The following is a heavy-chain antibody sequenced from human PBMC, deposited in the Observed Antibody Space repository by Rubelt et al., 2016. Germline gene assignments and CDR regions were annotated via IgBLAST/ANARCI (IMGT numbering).Heavy chain of an antibody. D-gene: IGHD5-18*01. J-gene: IGHJ4*02. CDR3: ASSGGYSYGYDY. Sequence: QVQLVQSGAEVKKPGSSVKVSCKASGGTFSSYAISWVRQAPGQGLEWMGGIIPILGIANYGQKFKGRVTITADKSTSTAYMERSSLRSEDTAVYYCASSGGYSYGYDYWGQGTLVTVSS. CDR2: IIPILGIA. CDR1: GGTFSSYA. V-gene: IGHV1-69*10.